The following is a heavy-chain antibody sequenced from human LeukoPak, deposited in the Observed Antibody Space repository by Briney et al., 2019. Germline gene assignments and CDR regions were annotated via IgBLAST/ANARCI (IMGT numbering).Heavy chain of an antibody. CDR3: ARAAEGGYYYYYYYMDV. V-gene: IGHV1-8*03. CDR1: GYTFTSYD. CDR2: MNPNSGNT. J-gene: IGHJ6*03. D-gene: IGHD1-26*01. Sequence: GASVKVSCKASGYTFTSYDINWVRQATGQGLEWMGWMNPNSGNTGYAQKFQGRVTITRNTSISTAYMELSGLRSEDTAVYYCARAAEGGYYYYYYYMDVWGKGTTVTVSS.